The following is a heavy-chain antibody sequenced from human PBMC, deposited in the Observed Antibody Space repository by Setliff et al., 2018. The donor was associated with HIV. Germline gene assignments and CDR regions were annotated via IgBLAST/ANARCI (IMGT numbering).Heavy chain of an antibody. CDR2: VKQDGTET. J-gene: IGHJ4*02. Sequence: GGSLRLSCAASGFRFRSYWMSWVRQAPGKGLESVANVKQDGTETLYVDSVKGRFTISRDNANNLVYLQMNSLRVEDTAVYFCARWGSGSYERVFDYWGQGVLVTAPQ. CDR3: ARWGSGSYERVFDY. CDR1: GFRFRSYW. D-gene: IGHD1-26*01. V-gene: IGHV3-7*01.